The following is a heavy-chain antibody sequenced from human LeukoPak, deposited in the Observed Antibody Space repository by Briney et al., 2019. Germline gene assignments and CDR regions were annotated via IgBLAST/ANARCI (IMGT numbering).Heavy chain of an antibody. J-gene: IGHJ3*02. Sequence: SETLSLTCTVSGGSISSYYWSWIRQPPGKGLEWIGYIYYSGSTNYNPSLKSRVTISVDTSKNQFSLKLSSVTTADTAVYYCAKSNGYGLIDIWDQGTMVTVSS. V-gene: IGHV4-59*01. CDR1: GGSISSYY. D-gene: IGHD3-22*01. CDR2: IYYSGST. CDR3: AKSNGYGLIDI.